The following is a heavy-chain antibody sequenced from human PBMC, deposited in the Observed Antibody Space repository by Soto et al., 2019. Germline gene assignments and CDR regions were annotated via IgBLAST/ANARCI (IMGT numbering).Heavy chain of an antibody. Sequence: LRLSCSASGYIFSSYWMHWVRQAPGKGLVWVSLLHSDGWTTSYADSVKGRFTISRDNAKNTLYLQMNSLRAEDTAVYYCARQLPTAIRGGHYYSYGMDVWGQGTTVTVSS. CDR2: LHSDGWTT. J-gene: IGHJ6*02. CDR1: GYIFSSYW. D-gene: IGHD2-2*02. CDR3: ARQLPTAIRGGHYYSYGMDV. V-gene: IGHV3-74*01.